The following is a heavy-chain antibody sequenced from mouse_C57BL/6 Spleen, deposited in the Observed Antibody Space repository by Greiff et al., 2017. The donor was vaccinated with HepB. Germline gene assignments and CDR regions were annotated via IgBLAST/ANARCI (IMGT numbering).Heavy chain of an antibody. CDR3: ARGDDGYFDY. V-gene: IGHV1-50*01. D-gene: IGHD2-3*01. CDR1: GYTFTSYW. Sequence: QVQLKQPGAELVKPGASVKLSCKASGYTFTSYWMQWVNQRPGQGLEWIGEIDPSDSYTNYNQKFKGKATLTVDTSSRTPYMQLSSLTSEDSAVYYCARGDDGYFDYWGQGTTLTVSS. CDR2: IDPSDSYT. J-gene: IGHJ2*01.